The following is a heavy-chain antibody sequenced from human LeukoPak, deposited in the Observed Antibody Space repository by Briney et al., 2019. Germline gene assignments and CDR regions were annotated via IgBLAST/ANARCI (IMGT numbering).Heavy chain of an antibody. CDR1: GGTFSSYA. V-gene: IGHV1-69*13. CDR3: ARGGGVYYYDNSGWYEL. D-gene: IGHD3-22*01. J-gene: IGHJ5*02. CDR2: IIPIFGTA. Sequence: ASVKVSCAASGGTFSSYAISWVRQAPGQGLEWMGGIIPIFGTANYAQKFQGRVTITADESTSTAYMELSILRSEDTAVYYCARGGGVYYYDNSGWYELGGQGTLVTVSS.